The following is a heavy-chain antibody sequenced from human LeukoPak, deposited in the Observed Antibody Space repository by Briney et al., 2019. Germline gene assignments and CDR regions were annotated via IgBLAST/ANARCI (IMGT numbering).Heavy chain of an antibody. J-gene: IGHJ3*02. CDR2: IYYGGST. CDR3: ARGGGKRGRYVDWLPFTNDAFDI. D-gene: IGHD3-9*01. Sequence: SETLSLTCTVSGGSISSSNYYWGWIRQPPGKGLEWIVSIYYGGSTYYNPSLKSRVTIAVDTSKNQFFLKLNSVTAADTAVYYCARGGGKRGRYVDWLPFTNDAFDIWGQGTMVTVSS. CDR1: GGSISSSNYY. V-gene: IGHV4-39*07.